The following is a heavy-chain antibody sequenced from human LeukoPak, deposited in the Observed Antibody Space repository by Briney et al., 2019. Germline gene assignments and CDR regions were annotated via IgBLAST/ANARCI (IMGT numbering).Heavy chain of an antibody. J-gene: IGHJ6*04. CDR2: IYYSGGT. Sequence: SETLSLTCTVSGGSISRYYWNWFRQPPGKGLEWIGYIYYSGGTNYNPSLKSRVTMAVDTSKNQFSLTLNFVTAAAPAVYFWGRGGLPNNYGSASNESRHYYSGMNVGGKGPTV. V-gene: IGHV4-59*01. CDR3: GRGGLPNNYGSASNESRHYYSGMNV. D-gene: IGHD3-10*01. CDR1: GGSISRYY.